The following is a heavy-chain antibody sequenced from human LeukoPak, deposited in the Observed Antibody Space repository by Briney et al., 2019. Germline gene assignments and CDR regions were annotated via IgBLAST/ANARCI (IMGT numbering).Heavy chain of an antibody. Sequence: PGGSLRLSCAASGFTFSSYSMNWVRQAPGKGLEWVSSISSSSDYIYYADSVKGRFTISRDNAKNSLYLQMNSLRAEDMAVYYCAKEQGGYSYGFDPLSFDPWGQGTLVTVSS. D-gene: IGHD5-18*01. J-gene: IGHJ5*02. V-gene: IGHV3-21*01. CDR1: GFTFSSYS. CDR2: ISSSSDYI. CDR3: AKEQGGYSYGFDPLSFDP.